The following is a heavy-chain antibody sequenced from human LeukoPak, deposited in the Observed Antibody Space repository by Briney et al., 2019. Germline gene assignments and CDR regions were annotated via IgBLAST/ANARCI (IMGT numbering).Heavy chain of an antibody. V-gene: IGHV1-3*01. D-gene: IGHD4-23*01. Sequence: ASVKVSCKASGYTFTSYAMHWVRQAPGQRLEWMGWINAGNGNTKYSQKFQGRVTITRDTSASTAYMELSSLRSEDTAVYYCARTQGVYYGGNSGAFDIWGQGTMVTVSS. CDR2: INAGNGNT. J-gene: IGHJ3*02. CDR3: ARTQGVYYGGNSGAFDI. CDR1: GYTFTSYA.